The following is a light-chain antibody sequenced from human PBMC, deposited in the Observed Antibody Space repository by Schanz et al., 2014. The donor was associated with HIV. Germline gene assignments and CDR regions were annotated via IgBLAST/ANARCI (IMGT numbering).Light chain of an antibody. Sequence: IQLTQSPSSLSASAGDRVTITCRASQGISSYLAWYQQKPGKAPKLLIFAASTLQSGVPSRFSGSGSGTDFTLTISSLQSDDFATYYCQQYDSLLWTFGQGTKVEIK. V-gene: IGKV1-9*01. CDR2: AAS. CDR3: QQYDSLLWT. J-gene: IGKJ1*01. CDR1: QGISSY.